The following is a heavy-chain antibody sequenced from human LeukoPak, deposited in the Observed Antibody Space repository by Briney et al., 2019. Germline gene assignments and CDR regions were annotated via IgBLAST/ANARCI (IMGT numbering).Heavy chain of an antibody. Sequence: GGSLRLSCAASGFTFGSYWMSWVRQAPGKGLEWVANIKEDGSEKHYVDSVKGRFTISRDNARNSLFLQMNSLRAVDTAVYYCARTYCSGGSCYSGNGFYYYYYMDVWGKGTTVTVSS. V-gene: IGHV3-7*01. CDR3: ARTYCSGGSCYSGNGFYYYYYMDV. J-gene: IGHJ6*03. CDR2: IKEDGSEK. D-gene: IGHD2-15*01. CDR1: GFTFGSYW.